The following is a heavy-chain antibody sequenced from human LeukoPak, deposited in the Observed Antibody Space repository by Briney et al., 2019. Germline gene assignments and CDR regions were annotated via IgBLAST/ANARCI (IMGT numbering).Heavy chain of an antibody. CDR1: GFTVSSNY. CDR3: ARHVLLWFGDHPNWFDP. J-gene: IGHJ5*02. Sequence: GGSLRLSCAASGFTVSSNYMSWVRQAPGKGLEWVSVIYSGGSTYYADSVKGRFTISRDNPKNTLYLQMNSLRAEDTAVYYCARHVLLWFGDHPNWFDPWGQGTLVTVSS. V-gene: IGHV3-66*04. D-gene: IGHD3-10*01. CDR2: IYSGGST.